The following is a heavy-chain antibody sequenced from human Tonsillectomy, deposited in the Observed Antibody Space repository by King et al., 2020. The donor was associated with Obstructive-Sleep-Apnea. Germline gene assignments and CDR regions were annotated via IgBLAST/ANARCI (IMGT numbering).Heavy chain of an antibody. Sequence: VQLQQSGPGLVKPSQTLSLTCAISGDSVSSNSAAWNWVRQSPSRGLEWLGRTYYRSKWYNDYGLSVKSRITINPDTSKNQFSLQLNSVTPEDTAVHYCARSTGYTSDWPLLDYWGQGTLVTVSS. CDR1: GDSVSSNSAA. D-gene: IGHD6-19*01. J-gene: IGHJ4*02. V-gene: IGHV6-1*01. CDR3: ARSTGYTSDWPLLDY. CDR2: TYYRSKWYN.